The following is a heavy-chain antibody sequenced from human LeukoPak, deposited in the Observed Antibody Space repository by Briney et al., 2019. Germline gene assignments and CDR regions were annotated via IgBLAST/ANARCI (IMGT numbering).Heavy chain of an antibody. CDR3: ARAHWSGYYTYYFDY. V-gene: IGHV1-69*05. D-gene: IGHD3-3*01. Sequence: GSSVKVSCKASGGTFSSYAISWVRQAPGQGLEWMGGIIPIFGTANYAQKFQGRVTITTDESTSTAYMELGSLRSEDTAVYYCARAHWSGYYTYYFDYWGQGTLVTVSS. J-gene: IGHJ4*02. CDR2: IIPIFGTA. CDR1: GGTFSSYA.